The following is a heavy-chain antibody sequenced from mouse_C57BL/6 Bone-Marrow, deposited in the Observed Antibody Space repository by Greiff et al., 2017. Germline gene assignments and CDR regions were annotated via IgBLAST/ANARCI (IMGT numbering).Heavy chain of an antibody. V-gene: IGHV14-4*01. CDR2: IDPENGDT. CDR3: TPHYYGSSSAWCAY. J-gene: IGHJ3*01. Sequence: EVQLQQSGAELVRPGASVKLSCTASGFNIKDDYMHWVKQRPEQGLEWIGWIDPENGDTEYASKFQGKATITADTSSNTAYLQLSSLTSEDTAVYYCTPHYYGSSSAWCAYWGQGTLVTVSA. CDR1: GFNIKDDY. D-gene: IGHD1-1*01.